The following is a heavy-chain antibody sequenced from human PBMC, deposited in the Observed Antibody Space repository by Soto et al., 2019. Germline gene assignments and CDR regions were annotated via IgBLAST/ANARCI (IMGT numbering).Heavy chain of an antibody. D-gene: IGHD6-13*01. J-gene: IGHJ5*02. CDR3: ARLAAAGPTAWFDP. CDR2: IIPIFGTA. V-gene: IGHV1-69*13. CDR1: GGTFSSYA. Sequence: GASVKVSCKASGGTFSSYAISWVRQAPGQGLEWMGGIIPIFGTANYAQKFQGRVTITADESTRTAYMELSSLRSEDTAVYYCARLAAAGPTAWFDPWGQGTLVTVSS.